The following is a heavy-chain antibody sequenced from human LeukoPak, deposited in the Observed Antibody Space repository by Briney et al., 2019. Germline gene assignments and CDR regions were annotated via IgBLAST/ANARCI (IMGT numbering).Heavy chain of an antibody. J-gene: IGHJ6*02. V-gene: IGHV1-46*01. CDR2: INPSGGST. CDR1: GYNFISYY. CDR3: AREDVVLVDAVRYYYYGMDV. D-gene: IGHD2-8*01. Sequence: ASVKVSCKASGYNFISYYMHWVRQAPGQGLEWMGIINPSGGSTRYAQKFQDRVTMTRDTSTSTVYMELSSLKSEDTAVYYCAREDVVLVDAVRYYYYGMDVWGQGTTVTVSS.